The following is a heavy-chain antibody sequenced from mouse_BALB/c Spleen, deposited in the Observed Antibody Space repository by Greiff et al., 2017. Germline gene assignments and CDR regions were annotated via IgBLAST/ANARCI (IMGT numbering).Heavy chain of an antibody. CDR1: GYTFTSYW. CDR3: APYRYDVGPAY. Sequence: VKLQESGAELAKPGASVKMSCKASGYTFTSYWMHWVKQRPGQGLEWIGYINPSTGYTEYNQKFKDKATLTADKSSSTAYMQLSSLTSEDSAVYYCAPYRYDVGPAYWGQGTLVTVSA. J-gene: IGHJ3*01. D-gene: IGHD2-14*01. CDR2: INPSTGYT. V-gene: IGHV1-7*01.